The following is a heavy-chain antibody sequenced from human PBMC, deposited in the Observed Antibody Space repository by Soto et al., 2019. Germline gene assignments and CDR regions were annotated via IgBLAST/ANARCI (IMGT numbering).Heavy chain of an antibody. CDR2: IIPIFGTA. CDR1: GGTFSSYA. D-gene: IGHD3-22*01. Sequence: ASVKVSCKASGGTFSSYAISWVRQAPGQGLEWMGGIIPIFGTANYAQKFQGRVTITADESTSTAYMELSSLRSEDTAVYYCALPYYHDSSGYSSHYNWFDPWGQGTLVTVSS. V-gene: IGHV1-69*13. CDR3: ALPYYHDSSGYSSHYNWFDP. J-gene: IGHJ5*02.